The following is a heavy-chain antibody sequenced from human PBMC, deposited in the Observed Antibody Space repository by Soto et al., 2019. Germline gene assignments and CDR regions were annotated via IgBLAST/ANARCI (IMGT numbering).Heavy chain of an antibody. Sequence: EVHLVESGGGLVKPGGSLRLSCAVSGFTFSSCTMNWVRQAPGKGLEWVSSISPSTSHIYYADSVKGRFTISRYNAKNSLFLQMTSLRAEDTAVYYCSGCSGGACHQNYGMDVWGQGTTVTVSS. D-gene: IGHD2-15*01. J-gene: IGHJ6*02. CDR1: GFTFSSCT. CDR3: SGCSGGACHQNYGMDV. V-gene: IGHV3-21*01. CDR2: ISPSTSHI.